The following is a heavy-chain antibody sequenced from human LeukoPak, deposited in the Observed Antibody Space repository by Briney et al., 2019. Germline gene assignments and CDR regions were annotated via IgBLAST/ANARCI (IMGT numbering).Heavy chain of an antibody. CDR1: GGTFSSYA. V-gene: IGHV1-69*05. J-gene: IGHJ4*02. CDR3: ARSSSTVRDSYYFDY. CDR2: IIPIFGTA. D-gene: IGHD6-13*01. Sequence: SVKVSCKASGGTFSSYAISWARQAPGQGLEWMGGIIPIFGTANYAQKFQGRVTITTDESTSTAYMELSSLRSEDTAVYYCARSSSTVRDSYYFDYWGQGTLVTVSS.